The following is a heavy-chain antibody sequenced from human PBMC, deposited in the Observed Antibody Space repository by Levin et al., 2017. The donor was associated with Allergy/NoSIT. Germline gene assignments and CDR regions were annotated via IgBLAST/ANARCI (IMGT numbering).Heavy chain of an antibody. CDR2: INPNSGGT. Sequence: NPGESLKISCKASGYTFTGYYMHWVRQAPGQGLEWMGWINPNSGGTNYAQKFQGRVTMTRDTSISTAYMELSRLRSDDTAVYYCARDRLLWFGESIGSWFDPWGQGTLVTVSS. D-gene: IGHD3-10*01. CDR3: ARDRLLWFGESIGSWFDP. V-gene: IGHV1-2*02. J-gene: IGHJ5*02. CDR1: GYTFTGYY.